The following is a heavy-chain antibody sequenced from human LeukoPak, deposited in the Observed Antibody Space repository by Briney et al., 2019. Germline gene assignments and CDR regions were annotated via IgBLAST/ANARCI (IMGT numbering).Heavy chain of an antibody. Sequence: SETLSLTCTVSGGSISTYYWSWIRQPPGKGLEWIGYVFYSGNTNYNPSLTSRVTISIDTSKNQFSLKLSSVTAADTAVHYCARSVAVAGSVDVYHYYYYGMDVWGQGATVTVSS. V-gene: IGHV4-59*08. CDR1: GGSISTYY. CDR2: VFYSGNT. D-gene: IGHD6-13*01. CDR3: ARSVAVAGSVDVYHYYYYGMDV. J-gene: IGHJ6*02.